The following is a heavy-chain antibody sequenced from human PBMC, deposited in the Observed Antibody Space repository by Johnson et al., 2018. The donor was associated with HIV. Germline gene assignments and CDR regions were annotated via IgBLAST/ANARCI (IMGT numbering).Heavy chain of an antibody. J-gene: IGHJ3*02. V-gene: IGHV3-30-3*01. Sequence: QVQLVESGGGVVQPGRSLRLSCAASGFTFNYYNIHWVRQAPGKGLEWVAMISSDGITKHYPASVTGRFTLSRDNSKNTLYLQMNSLRAEDTAVYYCAKGGWWEGLEVKVAAAFDIWGQGTMVTVSS. CDR2: ISSDGITK. CDR1: GFTFNYYN. CDR3: AKGGWWEGLEVKVAAAFDI. D-gene: IGHD6-25*01.